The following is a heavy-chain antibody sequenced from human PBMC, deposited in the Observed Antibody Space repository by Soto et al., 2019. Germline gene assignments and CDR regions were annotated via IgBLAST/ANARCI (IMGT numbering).Heavy chain of an antibody. CDR2: IWYDGSNK. D-gene: IGHD3-22*01. Sequence: GGSLRLSCAASGFTFSSYGMHWVRQAPGKGLEWVAVIWYDGSNKYYAESVKGRFTISRDNSKNTLYLQMNSLRAEDTAVYYCAKDTYYYDSSGYYVFEDWGQGNLVTVSS. J-gene: IGHJ4*02. V-gene: IGHV3-30*02. CDR1: GFTFSSYG. CDR3: AKDTYYYDSSGYYVFED.